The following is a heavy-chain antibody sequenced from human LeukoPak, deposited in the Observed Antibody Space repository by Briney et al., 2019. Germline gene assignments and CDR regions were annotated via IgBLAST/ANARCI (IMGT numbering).Heavy chain of an antibody. J-gene: IGHJ4*02. V-gene: IGHV4-4*07. CDR3: ARGGRVVVPAAKGPFDY. CDR2: IYTSGST. D-gene: IGHD2-2*01. Sequence: SETLSPTCTVSGGSISSYYWSWIRQPAGKGLEWIGRIYTSGSTNYNPSLKSRVTMSVDTSKNQFSLKLSSVTAADTAVYYCARGGRVVVPAAKGPFDYWGQGTLVTVSS. CDR1: GGSISSYY.